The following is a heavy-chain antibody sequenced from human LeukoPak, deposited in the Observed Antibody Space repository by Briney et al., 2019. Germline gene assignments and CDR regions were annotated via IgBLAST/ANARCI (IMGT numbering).Heavy chain of an antibody. J-gene: IGHJ4*02. V-gene: IGHV4-38-2*02. Sequence: SETLSLTCTVSDYSISSGYYWGWIRQSPGKGLEWIGNIYHSGSTYYNPRLKSRVTISVDTSKNQFSLKLSSVTAADTAVYYCARKGSGPRLFDYWGQGTLVTVSS. CDR1: DYSISSGYY. CDR2: IYHSGST. CDR3: ARKGSGPRLFDY.